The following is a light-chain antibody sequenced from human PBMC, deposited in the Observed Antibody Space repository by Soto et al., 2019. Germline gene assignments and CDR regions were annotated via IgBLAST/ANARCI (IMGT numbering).Light chain of an antibody. CDR3: QSYASCLSGWV. CDR1: SSNIRAGYD. CDR2: GNS. V-gene: IGLV1-40*01. J-gene: IGLJ3*02. Sequence: QAVVTQPPSVSGAPGQRVTISCTGSSSNIRAGYDVPWYQQLPGTAPKLLIYGNSNRPSGVPDRFSGSKFGTSASQALTGRQGEEATDYTCQSYASCLSGWVFGGGTKLPVL.